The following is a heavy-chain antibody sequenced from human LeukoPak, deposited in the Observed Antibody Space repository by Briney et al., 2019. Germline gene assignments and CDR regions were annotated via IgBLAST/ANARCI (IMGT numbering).Heavy chain of an antibody. D-gene: IGHD6-6*01. V-gene: IGHV3-48*01. CDR3: ARDRGQTLYSRSSWSGFFDY. CDR2: ISSSSSTI. Sequence: GGSLRLSCAASGFTFSSYSMNWVRQAPGKGLEWVSYISSSSSTIYYADSVEGRFTISRDNAKNSLYLQMNSLRAEDTAVYYCARDRGQTLYSRSSWSGFFDYWGQGTLVTVSS. J-gene: IGHJ4*02. CDR1: GFTFSSYS.